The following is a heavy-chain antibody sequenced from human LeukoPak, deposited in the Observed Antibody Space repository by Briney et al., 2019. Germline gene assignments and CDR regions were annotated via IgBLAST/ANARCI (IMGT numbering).Heavy chain of an antibody. CDR2: FYSGDTT. CDR3: ARDLEVDIVVVPAAKGLDY. CDR1: GFTVSSTY. V-gene: IGHV3-66*01. D-gene: IGHD2-2*01. J-gene: IGHJ4*02. Sequence: GGSLRLSCAASGFTVSSTYMSWVRQAPGKGLEWVSVFYSGDTTYYANSVKGRFTISRDSSKNMLYLQMNSLRAEDTAVYYCARDLEVDIVVVPAAKGLDYWGQGTLVTVSS.